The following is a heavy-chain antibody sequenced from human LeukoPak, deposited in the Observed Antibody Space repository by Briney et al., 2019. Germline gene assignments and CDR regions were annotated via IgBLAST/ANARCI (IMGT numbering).Heavy chain of an antibody. CDR2: IIPIFGTA. V-gene: IGHV1-69*13. J-gene: IGHJ6*04. D-gene: IGHD3-10*01. CDR1: QGTFSSYA. Sequence: WASVKVSCMASQGTFSSYAISWLRQAPGQGLEWMGGIIPIFGTANYAQKFQGRVTITADESTSTAYMELSSLRSEDTAVYYCARAMVRGAEDYYYGMVVWGKGTTVTVSS. CDR3: ARAMVRGAEDYYYGMVV.